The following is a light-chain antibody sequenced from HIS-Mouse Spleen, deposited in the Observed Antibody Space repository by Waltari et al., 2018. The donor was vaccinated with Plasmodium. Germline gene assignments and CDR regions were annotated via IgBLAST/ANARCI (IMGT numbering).Light chain of an antibody. V-gene: IGLV3-10*01. CDR1: ALPKKY. CDR2: EDS. CDR3: YSTDSSGNHRV. J-gene: IGLJ3*02. Sequence: SYELTQPPSVSVSPGHTASITCSGHALPKKYAYWYQQKSGQAPVLVIYEDSKRPSGIPERFSGSSSGTMATLTISGAQVEDEADYYCYSTDSSGNHRVFGGGTKLTVL.